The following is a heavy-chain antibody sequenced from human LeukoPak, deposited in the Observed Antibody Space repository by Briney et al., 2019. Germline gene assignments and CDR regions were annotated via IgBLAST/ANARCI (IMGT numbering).Heavy chain of an antibody. Sequence: PSETLSLTCAVSGGSISDHNWWSWVRQPPGKGLEWIGEIYHSGNTNYNSFLKSRVTISVDKSNNHFSLRLTSVTAADTAVHYCVRLFSIGAGLRPFDTWGQGTLVTVSS. D-gene: IGHD2/OR15-2a*01. CDR3: VRLFSIGAGLRPFDT. J-gene: IGHJ4*02. V-gene: IGHV4-4*02. CDR2: IYHSGNT. CDR1: GGSISDHNW.